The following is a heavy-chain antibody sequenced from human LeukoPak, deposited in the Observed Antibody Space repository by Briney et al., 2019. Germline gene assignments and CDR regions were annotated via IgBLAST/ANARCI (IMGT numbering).Heavy chain of an antibody. D-gene: IGHD3-10*01. V-gene: IGHV4-4*07. J-gene: IGHJ6*02. CDR3: ARVLVWFGSYGMDV. CDR2: IYTSGST. CDR1: GGSISSYY. Sequence: SETLSLTCTVSGGSISSYYWSWIRQPAGKGLEWIGRIYTSGSTNYNPSLKSRVTISVDTSKNQFSLKLSSVTAADTAVYYCARVLVWFGSYGMDVWGQGTTVTVSS.